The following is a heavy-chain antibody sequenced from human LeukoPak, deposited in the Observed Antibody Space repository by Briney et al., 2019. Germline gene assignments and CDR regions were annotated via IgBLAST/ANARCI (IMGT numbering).Heavy chain of an antibody. CDR2: VFYTGST. D-gene: IGHD1-26*01. CDR1: GDSISPYY. CDR3: ASTRSGYSTLGD. Sequence: PSETLSLTCTVSGDSISPYYWSWIRQPPGGGLEWIGYVFYTGSTNYNPSLKSRVTISVDTSRNQFSLKLTAVTAADTAVYYCASTRSGYSTLGDWGQGTLVTVSS. J-gene: IGHJ4*02. V-gene: IGHV4-59*01.